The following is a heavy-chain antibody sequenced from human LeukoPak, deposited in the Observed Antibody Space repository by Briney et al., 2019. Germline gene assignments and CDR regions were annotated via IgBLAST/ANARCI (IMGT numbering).Heavy chain of an antibody. CDR3: ARHEHDSSGYYRPPFDY. Sequence: SETLSLTCTVSGGSISSSSYYWRWIRQPPGKGLEWIGSIYYSGSTYYNPSLKSRVTISVDTSKNQFSLKLSSVTAADTAVYYCARHEHDSSGYYRPPFDYWGQGTLVTVSS. CDR1: GGSISSSSYY. V-gene: IGHV4-39*01. CDR2: IYYSGST. D-gene: IGHD3-22*01. J-gene: IGHJ4*02.